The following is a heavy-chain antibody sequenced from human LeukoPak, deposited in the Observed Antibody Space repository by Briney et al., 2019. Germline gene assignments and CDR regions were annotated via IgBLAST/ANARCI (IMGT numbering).Heavy chain of an antibody. J-gene: IGHJ4*02. CDR2: INQDGSAK. V-gene: IGHV3-7*05. D-gene: IGHD5-12*01. CDR1: GFLFSNSW. Sequence: GGSLRLSCADSGFLFSNSWMAWVRQAPGRGLEWLANINQDGSAKTCVDSVKGRFTISRDNVKNSLYLQMNSLRAEDTAMYYSARDSGYNAFDYWGQGTLVTVSS. CDR3: ARDSGYNAFDY.